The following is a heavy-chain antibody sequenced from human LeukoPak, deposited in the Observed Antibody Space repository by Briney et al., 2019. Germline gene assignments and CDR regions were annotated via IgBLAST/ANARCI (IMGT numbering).Heavy chain of an antibody. D-gene: IGHD6-19*01. CDR2: IKSKTDGGTT. V-gene: IGHV3-15*01. CDR1: GFTFSNAW. Sequence: GGSLRLSCAASGFTFSNAWMSWVRQAPGKGLEWVGRIKSKTDGGTTDYAAPAKGRFTISRDDSKNTLYLQMNSLKTEDTAVYYCTTGQWLAHFDYWGQGTLVTVSS. J-gene: IGHJ4*02. CDR3: TTGQWLAHFDY.